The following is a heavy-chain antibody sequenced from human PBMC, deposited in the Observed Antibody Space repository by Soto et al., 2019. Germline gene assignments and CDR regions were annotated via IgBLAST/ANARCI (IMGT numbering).Heavy chain of an antibody. CDR3: ARVRGSGGGSAKRPFDP. Sequence: ASVKVSCKASGYTFTSYGISWVRQAPGQGLERMGWISAYNGNTNYAQKLQGRVTMTTDTSTSPAYMELRSLRSDDTAVYYCARVRGSGGGSAKRPFDPWGQGTLVTVSS. J-gene: IGHJ5*02. D-gene: IGHD2-15*01. V-gene: IGHV1-18*04. CDR2: ISAYNGNT. CDR1: GYTFTSYG.